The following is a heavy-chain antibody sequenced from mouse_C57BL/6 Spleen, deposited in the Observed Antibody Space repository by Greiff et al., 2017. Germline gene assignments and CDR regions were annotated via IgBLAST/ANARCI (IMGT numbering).Heavy chain of an antibody. Sequence: QVQLQQPGAELVKPGASVKMSCKASGYTFTSYWITWVKQRPGQGLEWIGDIYPGSGSTNYNEKFKSKATLTVDTSSSTAYMELSSLTSEDSAVXYAAANPPNDGYQSYYFDYWGQGTTLTVSS. CDR3: AANPPNDGYQSYYFDY. J-gene: IGHJ2*01. CDR1: GYTFTSYW. V-gene: IGHV1-55*01. CDR2: IYPGSGST. D-gene: IGHD2-3*01.